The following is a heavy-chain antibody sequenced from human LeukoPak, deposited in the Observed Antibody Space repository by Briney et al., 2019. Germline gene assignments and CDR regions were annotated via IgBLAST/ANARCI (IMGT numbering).Heavy chain of an antibody. CDR1: GGTFSSYA. CDR3: VRCSEGDRYCSSASCLDHYYYNGMDD. Sequence: ASLKVSCKGTGGTFSSYAISWVRQAPGQGREWMGRIIPILGISNNAQKFQGRVTITADKSTSTASMELSSLRSEDTAVYYCVRCSEGDRYCSSASCLDHYYYNGMDDWGQGTTVTVSS. V-gene: IGHV1-69*04. D-gene: IGHD2-2*01. CDR2: IIPILGIS. J-gene: IGHJ6*02.